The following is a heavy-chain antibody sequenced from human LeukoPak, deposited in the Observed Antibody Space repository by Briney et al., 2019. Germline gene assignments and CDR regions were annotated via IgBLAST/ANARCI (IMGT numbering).Heavy chain of an antibody. CDR1: GGSISSGGYY. CDR3: ARVPVVTTDYFDY. Sequence: SETLSLTCTVSGGSISSGGYYWSWIRQHPGKGLEWIGYIYYSGSTYYNPSLKSRVTISVDTSKNQFSLKLSSVTATDTAVYYCARVPVVTTDYFDYWGQGTLVTVSS. V-gene: IGHV4-31*03. J-gene: IGHJ4*02. CDR2: IYYSGST. D-gene: IGHD3-22*01.